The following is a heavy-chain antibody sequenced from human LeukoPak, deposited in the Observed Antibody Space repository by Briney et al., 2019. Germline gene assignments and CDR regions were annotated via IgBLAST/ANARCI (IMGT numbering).Heavy chain of an antibody. V-gene: IGHV4-59*08. D-gene: IGHD6-25*01. CDR3: ARKAANSGAFDV. J-gene: IGHJ3*01. CDR1: GGSIRPYY. CDR2: IFYNGNT. Sequence: PSETLSLTCSVSGGSIRPYYWSWIRQPPGKGLERIGYIFYNGNTNYNPSLKSRVTISVDTSKNQFSLKLSSVTAADTAVYYCARKAANSGAFDVWGLGTMVTVSS.